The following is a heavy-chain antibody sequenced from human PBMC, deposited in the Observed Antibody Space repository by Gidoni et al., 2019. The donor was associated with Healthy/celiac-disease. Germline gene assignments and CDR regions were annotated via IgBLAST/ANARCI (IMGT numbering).Heavy chain of an antibody. CDR2: INPNSGGT. D-gene: IGHD5-12*01. J-gene: IGHJ5*02. V-gene: IGHV1-2*02. Sequence: QVHLVQSGAAVKKPGASVKVSCKASGYTFTGYYMHGVRQAPGQELEWMGWINPNSGGTNYAQKVKGRVTMTRDTSISTAYMELSRLRSDDTAVYYCAREWRWLQNLNWFDPWGQGTLVTVSS. CDR1: GYTFTGYY. CDR3: AREWRWLQNLNWFDP.